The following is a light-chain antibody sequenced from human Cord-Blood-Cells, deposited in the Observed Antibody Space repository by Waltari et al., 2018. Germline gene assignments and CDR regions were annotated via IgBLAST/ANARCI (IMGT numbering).Light chain of an antibody. CDR1: SSDVGGYNH. CDR2: DVS. V-gene: IGLV2-14*01. Sequence: QSALTQPASVSGSPGQSSTISCTGTSSDVGGYNHVSWYQQHPGQAPKLMIYDVSNRPSGVSNRFSGSKSGNTASLTISGLQAEDEADYYCSSYTSSSTLRVFGTGTKVTVL. J-gene: IGLJ1*01. CDR3: SSYTSSSTLRV.